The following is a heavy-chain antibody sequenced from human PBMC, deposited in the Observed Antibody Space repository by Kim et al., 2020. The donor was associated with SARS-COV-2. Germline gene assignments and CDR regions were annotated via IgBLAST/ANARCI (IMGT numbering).Heavy chain of an antibody. CDR1: GYTFTSYA. CDR2: INAGNGNT. Sequence: ASVKVSCKASGYTFTSYAMHWVRQAPGQRLEWMGWINAGNGNTKYSQKFQGRVTITRDTSASTAYMELSSLRSEDTAVYYCARLGITMVRGDTIDYWGQGTLVTVSS. D-gene: IGHD3-10*01. J-gene: IGHJ4*02. CDR3: ARLGITMVRGDTIDY. V-gene: IGHV1-3*01.